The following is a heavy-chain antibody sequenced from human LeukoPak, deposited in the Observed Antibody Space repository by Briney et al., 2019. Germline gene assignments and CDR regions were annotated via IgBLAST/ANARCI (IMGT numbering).Heavy chain of an antibody. Sequence: ASVKVSCKASGYTFTSYDINWVRQATGQGLEWMGWLNPNSGNTGYAQKFQGRVTITRNTSISTAYMELSSLRSEDTAVYYCARGLNYYGSGSFLNWFDPWGQGTLVTVSS. D-gene: IGHD3-10*01. J-gene: IGHJ5*02. CDR2: LNPNSGNT. V-gene: IGHV1-8*03. CDR1: GYTFTSYD. CDR3: ARGLNYYGSGSFLNWFDP.